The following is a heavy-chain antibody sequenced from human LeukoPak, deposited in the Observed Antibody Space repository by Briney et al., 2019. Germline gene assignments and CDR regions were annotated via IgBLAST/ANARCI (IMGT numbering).Heavy chain of an antibody. CDR2: IYYSGST. CDR1: GGSISSSSYY. J-gene: IGHJ4*02. D-gene: IGHD3-9*01. Sequence: SETLSLTCTVSGGSISSSSYYWGWIRQPPGKGLEWIGSIYYSGSTYYNPSLKSRVTISVDTSKNQFSLKLSSVTAADTAVYYCARDNPINYDILTGYSTPHFDYWGQGTLVTVSS. CDR3: ARDNPINYDILTGYSTPHFDY. V-gene: IGHV4-39*07.